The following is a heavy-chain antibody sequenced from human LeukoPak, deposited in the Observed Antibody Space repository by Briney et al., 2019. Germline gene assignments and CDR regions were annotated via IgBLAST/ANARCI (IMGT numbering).Heavy chain of an antibody. J-gene: IGHJ6*03. V-gene: IGHV4-34*01. CDR1: GGSFSIYY. CDR3: ARRWNYGRNYYIDV. D-gene: IGHD1-7*01. CDR2: INDSGRL. Sequence: ADTLSLTCAVYGGSFSIYYWSWIRQPPGRGLEWIGEINDSGRLNYNPSLMSRVPISVDTSKNQFSLRLTSVTARDTAVYYCARRWNYGRNYYIDVWGKGATVSVSS.